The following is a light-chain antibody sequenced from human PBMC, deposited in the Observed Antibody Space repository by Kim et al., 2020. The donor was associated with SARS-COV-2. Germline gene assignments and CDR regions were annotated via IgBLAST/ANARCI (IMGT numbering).Light chain of an antibody. CDR3: QQYGSSPIT. CDR2: AAS. J-gene: IGKJ5*01. CDR1: QSVSINY. V-gene: IGKV3-20*01. Sequence: EIVLTQSPGTVSLSPGERASLSCRASQSVSINYLAWYQQKPGQAPRLLIYAASSRATGIPDRFSGSGSGTDFTLTISRLEPEDFVVYYCQQYGSSPITFGQGTRLEIK.